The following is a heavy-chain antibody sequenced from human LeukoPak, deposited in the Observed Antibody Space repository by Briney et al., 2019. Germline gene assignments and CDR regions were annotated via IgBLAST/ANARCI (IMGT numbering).Heavy chain of an antibody. CDR2: INPNSGGT. CDR1: GYTFTGYY. Sequence: GASVKVSCKASGYTFTGYYMHWVRQAPGQGLEWMGWINPNSGGTNYAQKFQGRVTMTRDTSISTACMELSRLRSDDTAVYYCARGYYYDSSGYYYPGYWGQGTLVTVSS. CDR3: ARGYYYDSSGYYYPGY. V-gene: IGHV1-2*02. J-gene: IGHJ4*02. D-gene: IGHD3-22*01.